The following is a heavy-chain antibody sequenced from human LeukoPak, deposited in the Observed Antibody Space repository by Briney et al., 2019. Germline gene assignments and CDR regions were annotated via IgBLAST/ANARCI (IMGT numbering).Heavy chain of an antibody. Sequence: GGSLRLSCAASGFTFSSYGMHWVRQAPGKGLEWVAVIWYDGSNKYYADSVKSRFTIPRDNSKNTLYLQMNSLGAEDTAVYYCARMGSGWYEPLDYWGQGTLVTVSS. CDR3: ARMGSGWYEPLDY. CDR1: GFTFSSYG. CDR2: IWYDGSNK. J-gene: IGHJ4*02. V-gene: IGHV3-33*01. D-gene: IGHD6-19*01.